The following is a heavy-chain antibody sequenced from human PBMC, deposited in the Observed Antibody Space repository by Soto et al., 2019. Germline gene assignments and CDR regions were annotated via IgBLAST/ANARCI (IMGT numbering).Heavy chain of an antibody. CDR3: VKGEYYYDSSGYYPFDY. V-gene: IGHV3-48*01. D-gene: IGHD3-22*01. CDR2: ISSSSSTI. J-gene: IGHJ4*02. Sequence: GGSLRLSCAASGLTSSSYSMNWVRQAPGKGLEWVSYISSSSSTIYYADSVKGRFTISRENAKNSLYLQMSSLRADDTAVYYCVKGEYYYDSSGYYPFDYWGQGTLVTVSS. CDR1: GLTSSSYS.